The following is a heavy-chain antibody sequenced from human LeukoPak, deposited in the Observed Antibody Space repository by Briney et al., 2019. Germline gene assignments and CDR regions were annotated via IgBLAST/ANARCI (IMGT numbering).Heavy chain of an antibody. Sequence: GESLKISCKGSGYRFSSHWIGWVRQMPGKGLEWMGIIYPDDSNTRYSPSFQGQVTISADKSISTAYLQWSSLKASDTAIYYCATTTANWFDPWDQGTLVTVSS. CDR1: GYRFSSHW. J-gene: IGHJ5*02. CDR2: IYPDDSNT. D-gene: IGHD1/OR15-1a*01. CDR3: ATTTANWFDP. V-gene: IGHV5-51*01.